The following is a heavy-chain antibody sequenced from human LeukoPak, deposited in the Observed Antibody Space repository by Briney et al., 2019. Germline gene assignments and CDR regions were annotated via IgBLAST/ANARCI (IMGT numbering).Heavy chain of an antibody. Sequence: GGSLRLSCAASGFTFSTYWMTWVRQAPGRGPEWVANIKQDGSVKYHVDSLKGRFTISRDDVKNSLYLQMNSVGAEDTAVYYCARLAYCGGECFYSMDVWGQGTTVTVSS. CDR2: IKQDGSVK. CDR1: GFTFSTYW. CDR3: ARLAYCGGECFYSMDV. V-gene: IGHV3-7*01. J-gene: IGHJ6*02. D-gene: IGHD2-21*01.